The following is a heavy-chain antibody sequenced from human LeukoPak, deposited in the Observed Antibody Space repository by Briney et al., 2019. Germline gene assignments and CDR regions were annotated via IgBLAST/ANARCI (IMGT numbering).Heavy chain of an antibody. D-gene: IGHD3-9*01. V-gene: IGHV4-39*07. CDR3: ARALEERYFDWLLKVSVYYYYMDV. CDR1: GGSMSSSSYY. Sequence: PSETLSLTCTVSGGSMSSSSYYWGWIRQPPGKGLEWIGSMYYSGSTYYNPSLKSRVTISVDTSKNQFSLKLSSVTAADTAVYYCARALEERYFDWLLKVSVYYYYMDVWGKGTTVTVSS. J-gene: IGHJ6*03. CDR2: MYYSGST.